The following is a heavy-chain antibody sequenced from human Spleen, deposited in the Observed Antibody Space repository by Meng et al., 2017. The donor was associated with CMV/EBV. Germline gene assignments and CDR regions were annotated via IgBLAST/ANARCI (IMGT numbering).Heavy chain of an antibody. CDR3: ARAESQVRKYYDFWRGLGGMDV. V-gene: IGHV3-74*01. J-gene: IGHJ6*02. CDR1: GFTVSSNY. CDR2: INSDGSTT. Sequence: GESLKISCAASGFTVSSNYMSWVRQAPGKGLVWVSRINSDGSTTGYADSVKGRFTISRDNAKNTLFLQMNSLRAEDTAVYYCARAESQVRKYYDFWRGLGGMDVWGQGTTVTVSS. D-gene: IGHD3-3*01.